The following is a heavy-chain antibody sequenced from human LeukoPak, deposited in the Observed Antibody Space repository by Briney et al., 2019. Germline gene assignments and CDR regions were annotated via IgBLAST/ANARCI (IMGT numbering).Heavy chain of an antibody. CDR3: ARDGAVAGLRGLDAFDI. Sequence: GGSLRLSCAASGFTFSSYWMSWVRQAPGKGLEWVANIKQDGSEKYYVDSVKGRFTISRDNAKNSLYLQMNSLRAEDTAVYYCARDGAVAGLRGLDAFDIWGQGTIVTVSS. J-gene: IGHJ3*02. V-gene: IGHV3-7*01. CDR2: IKQDGSEK. CDR1: GFTFSSYW. D-gene: IGHD6-19*01.